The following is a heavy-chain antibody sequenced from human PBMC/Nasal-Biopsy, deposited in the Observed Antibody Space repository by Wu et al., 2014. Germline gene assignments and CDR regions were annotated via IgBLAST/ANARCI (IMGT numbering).Heavy chain of an antibody. CDR3: ARDVSRPLEAFDV. CDR2: LYSAST. Sequence: TLSLTCTVSGGSITEHYWNWIRHTQEGLMDRLCLYSASTNYNPSLKSRVTISVDTSKNQFSLRLTSVTAADTAVYYCARDVSRPLEAFDVWGRGTRVTVSS. J-gene: IGHJ3*01. V-gene: IGHV4-59*11. CDR1: GGSITEHY.